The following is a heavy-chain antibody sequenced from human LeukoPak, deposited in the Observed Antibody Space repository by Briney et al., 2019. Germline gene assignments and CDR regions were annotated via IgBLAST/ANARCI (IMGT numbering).Heavy chain of an antibody. J-gene: IGHJ4*02. V-gene: IGHV4-4*07. CDR2: IYPGESIYASENT. Sequence: SETLSLTCSVSGVSISAYYWSWIRQPAGKGLEWIGRIYPGESIYASENTNYNPSLKSRVSMSGDTSKNQVSLKLRSVTAADTAVYYCAKDKGPYSFGLSPFDSWGQGTLVTVSS. CDR1: GVSISAYY. CDR3: AKDKGPYSFGLSPFDS. D-gene: IGHD5-18*01.